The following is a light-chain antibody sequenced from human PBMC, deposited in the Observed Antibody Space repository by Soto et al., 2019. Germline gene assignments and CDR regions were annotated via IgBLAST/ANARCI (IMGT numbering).Light chain of an antibody. Sequence: DVQMTQSPSTLSISVGDRVTITCRASQNINSWLAWYQQKPGKAPNLLIYEASSLESGVPSRFSGSGSGTEFTLTISSLQPDDFATYYCQHDKQHPYTFGQGTKLEIK. CDR3: QHDKQHPYT. CDR2: EAS. CDR1: QNINSW. J-gene: IGKJ2*01. V-gene: IGKV1-5*03.